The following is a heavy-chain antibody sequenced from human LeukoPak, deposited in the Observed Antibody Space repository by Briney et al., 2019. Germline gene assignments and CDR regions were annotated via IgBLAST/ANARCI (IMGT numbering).Heavy chain of an antibody. D-gene: IGHD3-16*01. V-gene: IGHV4-39*01. CDR1: GDSIRRSNYS. Sequence: PSETLSLTCTVSGDSIRRSNYSWGWIRQPPGKGLEWIGNMFYSGTAYYKPSLKSRATMSVDTSNNRFSLRLTSVTAADTAVYYCARHRLGASSGLDFWGRGTLVTVSS. CDR2: MFYSGTA. J-gene: IGHJ4*02. CDR3: ARHRLGASSGLDF.